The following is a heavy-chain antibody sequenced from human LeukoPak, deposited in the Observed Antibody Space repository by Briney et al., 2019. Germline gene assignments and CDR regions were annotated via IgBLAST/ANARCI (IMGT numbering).Heavy chain of an antibody. CDR1: GGTFSSYA. Sequence: SVKVSCKASGGTFSSYAISWVRQAPGQGLEWMGGIIPIFGTTNYAQKFQGRVTITADESTSTAYMELSSLRSEDTAVYYCARHGGYSYGSPLDYWGQGTLVTVSS. V-gene: IGHV1-69*13. CDR3: ARHGGYSYGSPLDY. J-gene: IGHJ4*02. D-gene: IGHD5-18*01. CDR2: IIPIFGTT.